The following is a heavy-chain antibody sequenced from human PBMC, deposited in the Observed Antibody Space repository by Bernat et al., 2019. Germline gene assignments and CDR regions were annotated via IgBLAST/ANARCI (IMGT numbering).Heavy chain of an antibody. J-gene: IGHJ5*02. Sequence: EVQLLESGGGLVQPGGSLRLSCAASGFTFSSYAMSWVRQAPGKGLEWVSAISGSGGSTYYADSVKGRFTISRDNTNNSLYLQMNSLRAEDTAVYYCARDTWFDPWGQGTLVTVSS. V-gene: IGHV3-23*01. CDR1: GFTFSSYA. CDR3: ARDTWFDP. CDR2: ISGSGGST.